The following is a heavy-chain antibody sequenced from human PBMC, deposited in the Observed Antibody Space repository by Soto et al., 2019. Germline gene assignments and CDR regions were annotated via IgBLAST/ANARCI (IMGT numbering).Heavy chain of an antibody. V-gene: IGHV4-34*01. CDR1: GGSFSGYY. Sequence: SETLSLTCAVYGGSFSGYYWSWIRQPPGKGLEWIGEINHSGSTNYNPSLKSRVTISVDTSKNQFSLKLSSVTAADTAVYYCAILSWSGIFGDVYYFWGQGTLVIVS. D-gene: IGHD3-3*02. CDR2: INHSGST. CDR3: AILSWSGIFGDVYYF. J-gene: IGHJ3*01.